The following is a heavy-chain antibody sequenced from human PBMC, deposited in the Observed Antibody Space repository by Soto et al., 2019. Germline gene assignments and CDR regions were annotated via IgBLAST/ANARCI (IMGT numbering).Heavy chain of an antibody. D-gene: IGHD6-19*01. V-gene: IGHV3-48*02. CDR1: GFSLANYP. CDR2: SSPRGDTI. J-gene: IGHJ4*02. CDR3: AKGPHTNVGWPYYFES. Sequence: GGSLRLSCVASGFSLANYPMNWVRHTPGKGLEWISYSSPRGDTIYYADSVEGRFTISRDNARNSLSLHMSSLRDEDSALYYCAKGPHTNVGWPYYFESWGQGVPVTVSS.